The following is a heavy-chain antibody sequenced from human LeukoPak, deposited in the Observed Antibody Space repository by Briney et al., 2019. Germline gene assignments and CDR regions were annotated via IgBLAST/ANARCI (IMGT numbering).Heavy chain of an antibody. Sequence: PSETLSLTCAVYGGSFSGYYWSWIRQPPGKGLEWIGEINHSGSTNYNPSLKSRVTISVDTSKNQFSLKLSSVTAADTAVYYCARGLRFGELLAYYFDYWGQGTLVTVSS. J-gene: IGHJ4*02. D-gene: IGHD3-10*01. CDR1: GGSFSGYY. CDR2: INHSGST. CDR3: ARGLRFGELLAYYFDY. V-gene: IGHV4-34*01.